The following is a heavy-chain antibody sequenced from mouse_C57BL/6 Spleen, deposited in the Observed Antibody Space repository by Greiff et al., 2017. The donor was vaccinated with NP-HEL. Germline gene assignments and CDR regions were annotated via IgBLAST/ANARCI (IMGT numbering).Heavy chain of an antibody. CDR1: GFNIKDYY. D-gene: IGHD3-2*02. CDR3: ARGAQATWFAY. Sequence: VQLQQSGAELVKPGASVKLSCTASGFNIKDYYMHWVKQRTEQGLEWIGRIDPEDGETKYAPQFQGKATITADTSSNTAYLQLSSLTSEDTAVYYCARGAQATWFAYWGQGTLVTVSA. V-gene: IGHV14-2*01. J-gene: IGHJ3*01. CDR2: IDPEDGET.